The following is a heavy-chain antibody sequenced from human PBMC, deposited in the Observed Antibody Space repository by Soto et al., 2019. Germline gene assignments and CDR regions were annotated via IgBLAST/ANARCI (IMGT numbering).Heavy chain of an antibody. V-gene: IGHV1-8*01. CDR3: AREVGSRIDY. D-gene: IGHD6-13*01. CDR1: GYTFTSYD. CDR2: MNPNSGNT. J-gene: IGHJ4*02. Sequence: QVQLVQSGAEVKKPGASVKVSCKASGYTFTSYDINWVRQATGQGLEWMGWMNPNSGNTGYAQKFQGRATMTRHTSISTAYLELSSLRSDDQAVYYCAREVGSRIDYWGQGTLVTVSS.